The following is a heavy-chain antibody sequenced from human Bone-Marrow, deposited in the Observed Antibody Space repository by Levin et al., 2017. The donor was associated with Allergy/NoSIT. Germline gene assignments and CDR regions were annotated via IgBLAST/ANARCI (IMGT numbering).Heavy chain of an antibody. J-gene: IGHJ4*02. CDR2: INNNGGTT. Sequence: SGESLKISCAASGFSFSTFEMNWVRQAPGKGLEWLSYINNNGGTTHYADSVKGRFTVSRDNAKSSLFLQMNSLRPEDSAVYYCVREYYGLLAGYYFDYWGQGTVVTVSS. V-gene: IGHV3-48*03. CDR3: VREYYGLLAGYYFDY. D-gene: IGHD3-9*01. CDR1: GFSFSTFE.